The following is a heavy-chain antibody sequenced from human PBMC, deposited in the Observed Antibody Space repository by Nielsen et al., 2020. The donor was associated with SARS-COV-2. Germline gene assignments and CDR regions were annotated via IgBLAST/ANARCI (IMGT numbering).Heavy chain of an antibody. CDR3: ARTPLEYVVPAAIEGTYYYYYYGMDV. Sequence: GESLKISCAASGFTFSSYSMNWVRQAPGKGLEWVSYISSSSSTIYYADSVKGRFTISRDNAKNSLYLQMNSLRAEDTAVYYCARTPLEYVVPAAIEGTYYYYYYGMDVWGQGTTVTVSS. J-gene: IGHJ6*02. V-gene: IGHV3-48*01. CDR2: ISSSSSTI. D-gene: IGHD2-2*02. CDR1: GFTFSSYS.